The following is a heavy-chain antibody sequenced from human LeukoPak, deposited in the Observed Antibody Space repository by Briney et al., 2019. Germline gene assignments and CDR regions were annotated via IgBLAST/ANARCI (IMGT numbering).Heavy chain of an antibody. J-gene: IGHJ5*02. CDR1: GGSLSSYY. CDR2: IYTSGST. CDR3: ARENNDVVVPAVAWFDP. V-gene: IGHV4-4*07. Sequence: SQTLSLTCTVSGGSLSSYYCTSVRQPAGKGLEWIGRIYTSGSTNYNPSLKSRVTMSVDTSKNQFSLKLSSVTAADTAVYYCARENNDVVVPAVAWFDPWGQGTLVTVSS. D-gene: IGHD2-2*01.